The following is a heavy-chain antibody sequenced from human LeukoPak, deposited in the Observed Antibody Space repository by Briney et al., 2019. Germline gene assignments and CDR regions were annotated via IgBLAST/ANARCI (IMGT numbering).Heavy chain of an antibody. CDR1: GGTFSSYA. Sequence: AASVKVSCKASGGTFSSYAISWVRQAPGQGLEWMGRIIPIFGTANYAQKFQGRVTITTDESTSTAYMELSSLRSEDTAVYYCTRRDGSMVVTDYWGQGTLVTVSS. D-gene: IGHD4-23*01. CDR2: IIPIFGTA. V-gene: IGHV1-69*05. J-gene: IGHJ4*02. CDR3: TRRDGSMVVTDY.